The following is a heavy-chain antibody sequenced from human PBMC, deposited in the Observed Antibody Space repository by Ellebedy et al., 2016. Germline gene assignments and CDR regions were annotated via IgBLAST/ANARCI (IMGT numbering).Heavy chain of an antibody. V-gene: IGHV1-2*02. Sequence: ASVKVSCXASGYIFTGYYMHWVRQAPGQGLEWMGWITPNSGGTNYSPSFQGRVTMTSDTSTRTAYMELSRLTSDDTAVYYCARDPQAITMVPGVKGKFSYMDVWGKGTTVTVSS. CDR3: ARDPQAITMVPGVKGKFSYMDV. J-gene: IGHJ6*03. D-gene: IGHD3-10*01. CDR2: ITPNSGGT. CDR1: GYIFTGYY.